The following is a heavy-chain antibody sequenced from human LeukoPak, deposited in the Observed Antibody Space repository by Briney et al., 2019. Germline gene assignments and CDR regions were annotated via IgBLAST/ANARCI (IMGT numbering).Heavy chain of an antibody. V-gene: IGHV4-30-4*01. CDR2: IYYSGST. CDR1: GGSISSGAYY. CDR3: ARGDSSSWSFKI. Sequence: PAGTLSLTCTVSGGSISSGAYYWSWIRQPPGKGLEWIGHIYYSGSTYYNPSLQSRVYLSVDTSKSQFSLILNSVTAADTAVYYCARGDSSSWSFKIWGQGTLVTVSS. D-gene: IGHD6-13*01. J-gene: IGHJ4*02.